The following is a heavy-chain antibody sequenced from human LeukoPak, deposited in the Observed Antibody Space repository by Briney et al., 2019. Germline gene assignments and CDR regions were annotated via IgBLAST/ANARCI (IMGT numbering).Heavy chain of an antibody. D-gene: IGHD2-15*01. J-gene: IGHJ6*02. CDR1: GFTFSSYS. CDR3: ARVIGSCSGGSCYYYYYGMDV. V-gene: IGHV3-21*01. Sequence: GGSLRLSCAASGFTFSSYSMNWVRQAPGKGLEWVSSISSSSSYIYYADPVKGRFTISRDNAKNSLYLQMNSLRAEDTAVYYCARVIGSCSGGSCYYYYYGMDVWGQGTTVTVSS. CDR2: ISSSSSYI.